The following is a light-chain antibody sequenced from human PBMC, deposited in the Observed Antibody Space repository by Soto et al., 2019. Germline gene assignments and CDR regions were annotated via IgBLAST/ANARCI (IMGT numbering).Light chain of an antibody. CDR1: SSDVGGYNY. J-gene: IGLJ1*01. CDR2: DVS. CDR3: SSYTSSSTYV. Sequence: HSELTQAASGSGSPGQSSTISCTGTSSDVGGYNYVSWYQQHPGKAPKLMIYDVSNRPSGVSNRFTGSKSGNTASLTISGLQAEDEADYYCSSYTSSSTYVFGTGTKVTVL. V-gene: IGLV2-14*01.